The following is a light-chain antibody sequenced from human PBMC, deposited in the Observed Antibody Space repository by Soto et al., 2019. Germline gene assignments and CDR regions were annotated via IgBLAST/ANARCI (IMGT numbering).Light chain of an antibody. CDR3: QQIYSAPLT. CDR1: QSITTY. V-gene: IGKV1-39*01. CDR2: AAS. Sequence: DIQLTQSQSSLSASVGERVTLTCRASQSITTYLNWYRQKPGKAPKLLIYAASSLQSGVPSRFSGSGSETEFTLSISSLQPEDFATYFCQQIYSAPLTFGGGTKVDIK. J-gene: IGKJ4*01.